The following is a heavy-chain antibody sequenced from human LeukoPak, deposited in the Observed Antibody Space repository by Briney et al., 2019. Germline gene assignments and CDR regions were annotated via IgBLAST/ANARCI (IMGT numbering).Heavy chain of an antibody. CDR1: GFTFSSYA. Sequence: GSLRLSCAASGFTFSSYAMSWVRQAPGKGLEWVSAISGSGGSTYYADSVKARFTISRDNSKNTLYLQMNSLRAEDTAVYYCARRMACGGDCFRAYDYWGQGTLVTVSS. D-gene: IGHD2-21*02. CDR3: ARRMACGGDCFRAYDY. V-gene: IGHV3-23*01. CDR2: ISGSGGST. J-gene: IGHJ4*02.